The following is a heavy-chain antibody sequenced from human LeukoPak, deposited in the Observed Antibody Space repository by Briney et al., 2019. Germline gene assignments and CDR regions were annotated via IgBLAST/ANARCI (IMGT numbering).Heavy chain of an antibody. J-gene: IGHJ4*02. CDR3: AREDMKGSYTAD. V-gene: IGHV3-53*01. CDR1: GFTVSTYY. CDR2: IYRGGDT. D-gene: IGHD1-26*01. Sequence: PGGSLRLSCVVSGFTVSTYYMSWVRQAPGKGLEWVSVIYRGGDTYYAESVKGRFSISRDTSNNTIYLEMSGLRAEDTAVYYCAREDMKGSYTADWGQGTLVAVSS.